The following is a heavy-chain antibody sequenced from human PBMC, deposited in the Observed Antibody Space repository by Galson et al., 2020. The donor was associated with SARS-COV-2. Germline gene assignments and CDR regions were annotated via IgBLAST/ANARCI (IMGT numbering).Heavy chain of an antibody. J-gene: IGHJ6*03. D-gene: IGHD3-10*01. CDR1: GGSISSSSYY. CDR3: ARLGWAEFDGSGSPYYYYYYMGV. CDR2: IVYRGRT. V-gene: IGHV4-39*02. Sequence: SETLSLTCTVPGGSISSSSYYWGWIRQPTGKGLEWIGSIVYRGRTYYKPSIKSRLTISVDTSTNHFSLKPSSVTASDTALYYCARLGWAEFDGSGSPYYYYYYMGVWGKGTTVTIAS.